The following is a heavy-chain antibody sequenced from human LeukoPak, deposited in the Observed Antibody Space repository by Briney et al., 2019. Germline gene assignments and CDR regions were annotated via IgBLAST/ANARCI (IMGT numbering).Heavy chain of an antibody. D-gene: IGHD2-2*01. CDR2: IYSGSRP. Sequence: GGSLRLSCAASGFTIMNSAMNWVRQAPGKGLQWVSVIYSGSRPYYLDSVEGRFFISRDFAKNTVFLQMNSLRVEDTALYYCARDSPSSDALDIWGQGTMVTVAS. V-gene: IGHV3-66*01. CDR1: GFTIMNSA. J-gene: IGHJ3*02. CDR3: ARDSPSSDALDI.